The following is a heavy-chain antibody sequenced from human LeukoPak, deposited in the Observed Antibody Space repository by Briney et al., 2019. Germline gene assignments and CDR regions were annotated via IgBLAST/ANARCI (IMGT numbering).Heavy chain of an antibody. J-gene: IGHJ4*02. V-gene: IGHV3-21*01. Sequence: PGGSLRLSCEISGYMFSNAYLNWVRQAPGKGLEWVSSISSSSPYIHYADSVKGRFTISRDNAKNSLYPQMNSLRAEDTAVYYCARSDYYDSSGYYGNFDYWGQGTLVTVTS. CDR3: ARSDYYDSSGYYGNFDY. D-gene: IGHD3-22*01. CDR1: GYMFSNAY. CDR2: ISSSSPYI.